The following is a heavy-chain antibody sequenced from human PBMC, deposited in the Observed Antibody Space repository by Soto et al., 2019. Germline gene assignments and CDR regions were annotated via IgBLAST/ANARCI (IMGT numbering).Heavy chain of an antibody. CDR3: ARARRTVTTSGYYYYYMDV. Sequence: ASVKVSCKASGYAFTSYDIDWVRQATGQGLEWMGWMNPNSGNTGYAQKFQGRVTMTRNTSISTAYMELSSLRSEDTAVYYCARARRTVTTSGYYYYYMDVWGKGTTVTVS. CDR1: GYAFTSYD. CDR2: MNPNSGNT. J-gene: IGHJ6*03. D-gene: IGHD4-4*01. V-gene: IGHV1-8*01.